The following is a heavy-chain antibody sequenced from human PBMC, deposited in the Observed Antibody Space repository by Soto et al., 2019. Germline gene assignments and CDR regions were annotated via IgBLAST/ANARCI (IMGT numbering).Heavy chain of an antibody. V-gene: IGHV4-31*11. D-gene: IGHD3-3*01. J-gene: IGHJ5*02. CDR2: IYYSGST. Sequence: QVQLQESGPGLVKPSQTLSLTCAVSGGSISRGGYYWSWIRQHPGKGLEWIGYIYYSGSTYYNPSLKSRVTISVDTSKNQFSLNLSSVTDADTAVYYCARDPNPIFDTWGQGILVTVSS. CDR3: ARDPNPIFDT. CDR1: GGSISRGGYY.